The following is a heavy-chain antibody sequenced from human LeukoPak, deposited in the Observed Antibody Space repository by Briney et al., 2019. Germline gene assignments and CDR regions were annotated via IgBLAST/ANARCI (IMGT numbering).Heavy chain of an antibody. Sequence: PGGSLRLSCAASGFTVSSNYMSWVRQAPGEGLGWVSIIYSGGSTDYADSVKGRFTISRDNSKNTLYLQMNSLRAEDTAVYYCARVAVADLYYFDFWGQGTLVTVSS. D-gene: IGHD6-19*01. CDR1: GFTVSSNY. J-gene: IGHJ4*02. CDR2: IYSGGST. CDR3: ARVAVADLYYFDF. V-gene: IGHV3-53*01.